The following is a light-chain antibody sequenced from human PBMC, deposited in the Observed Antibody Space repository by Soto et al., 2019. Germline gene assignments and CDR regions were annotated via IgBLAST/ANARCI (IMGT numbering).Light chain of an antibody. Sequence: EIVLTQSPATLSLSPGERATLSCRASQSVSSYLAWYQQKPGQAPRLLIYDASNRATGIPARFSGSGSGTDFTLTISSLEPVEFAVYYWHKRSNWPLTFGGGTKVEIK. V-gene: IGKV3-11*01. CDR3: HKRSNWPLT. CDR2: DAS. J-gene: IGKJ4*01. CDR1: QSVSSY.